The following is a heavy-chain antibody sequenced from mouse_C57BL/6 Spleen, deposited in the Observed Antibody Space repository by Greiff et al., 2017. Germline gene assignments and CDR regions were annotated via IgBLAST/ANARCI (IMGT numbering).Heavy chain of an antibody. V-gene: IGHV1-69*01. CDR1: GYTFTSYW. D-gene: IGHD2-10*01. Sequence: QVQLQQPGAELVMPGASVKLSCKASGYTFTSYWMHWVKQRPGQGLEWIGEIDPSDSYTNYNQKFKGKSTLTVDKSSSTAYMQLSSLTSEDSAVYYCASLLSMDYWGQGTSVTVSS. CDR3: ASLLSMDY. CDR2: IDPSDSYT. J-gene: IGHJ4*01.